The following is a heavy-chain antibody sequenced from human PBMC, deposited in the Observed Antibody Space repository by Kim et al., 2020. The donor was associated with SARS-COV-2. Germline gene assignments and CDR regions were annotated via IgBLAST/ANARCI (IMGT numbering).Heavy chain of an antibody. CDR2: IYYTGSAA. Sequence: SETLSLTCTVSGGSLTSYYWSWIRQPPGRALDWIGYIYYTGSAANYNPSLKSRATISVDTSKNQFSLKLTSVTAADTAIYYCARRSRTGYYFDYWGQGSPVTVSS. V-gene: IGHV4-59*08. CDR1: GGSLTSYY. D-gene: IGHD1-1*01. CDR3: ARRSRTGYYFDY. J-gene: IGHJ4*02.